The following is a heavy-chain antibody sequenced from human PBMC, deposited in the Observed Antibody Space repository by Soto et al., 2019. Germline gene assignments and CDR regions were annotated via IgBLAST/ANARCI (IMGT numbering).Heavy chain of an antibody. Sequence: EVQLLESGGGLVQPGGSLRLSCAASGFTFSSYAMSWVRQAPGKGLEWVSAISGSGGSTYYADSVKGRFTISRDNSKNTLYLQMNSLRAEDTAVYYCAKGGVLRYFDWSAYYYYYMDVWGKGTTVTVS. V-gene: IGHV3-23*01. CDR2: ISGSGGST. J-gene: IGHJ6*03. D-gene: IGHD3-9*01. CDR3: AKGGVLRYFDWSAYYYYYMDV. CDR1: GFTFSSYA.